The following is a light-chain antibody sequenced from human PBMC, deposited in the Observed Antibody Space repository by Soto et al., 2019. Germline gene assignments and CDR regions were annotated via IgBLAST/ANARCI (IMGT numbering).Light chain of an antibody. Sequence: EIVLTQSPGTLSLSPGERATLSCRASQSVSSSYLAWYQQKPGQAPRLLIYGASSRATGNPDRFSGSGSGTDFTLTISRLEPEDFAVYYCQLGFTFGPGTKVDIK. J-gene: IGKJ3*01. CDR1: QSVSSSY. CDR2: GAS. CDR3: QLGFT. V-gene: IGKV3-20*01.